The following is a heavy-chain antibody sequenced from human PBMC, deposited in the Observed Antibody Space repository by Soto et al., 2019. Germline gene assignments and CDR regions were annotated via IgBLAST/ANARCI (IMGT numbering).Heavy chain of an antibody. CDR1: GGSISSSTYY. CDR3: ARRRQRSNFDS. V-gene: IGHV4-39*01. CDR2: IFYSGNT. J-gene: IGHJ4*02. D-gene: IGHD6-25*01. Sequence: SETLSLTCTVSGGSISSSTYYWGWIRQPPGKGPEWIGSIFYSGNTYYNPSLKSRVTISVDTSKNQFSLKLSSVTAADTAIYYCARRRQRSNFDSWGQGTLVTVSS.